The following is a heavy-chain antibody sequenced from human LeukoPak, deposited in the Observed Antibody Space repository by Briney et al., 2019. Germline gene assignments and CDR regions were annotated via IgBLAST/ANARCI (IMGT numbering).Heavy chain of an antibody. Sequence: ASVKVSCKAFGYTFTSNYMHWVRQAPGQGLEWMGIINPSGGSTSYAQKFQGRVTMTRDMSTSTVYMELSSLRSEDTAVYYCAREDSIAAEGAFDIWGQGTMVTVSS. CDR2: INPSGGST. V-gene: IGHV1-46*01. CDR3: AREDSIAAEGAFDI. CDR1: GYTFTSNY. D-gene: IGHD6-13*01. J-gene: IGHJ3*02.